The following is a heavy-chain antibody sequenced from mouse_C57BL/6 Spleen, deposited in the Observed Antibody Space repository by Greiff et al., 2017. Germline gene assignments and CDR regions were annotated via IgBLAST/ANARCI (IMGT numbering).Heavy chain of an antibody. CDR1: GFTFSDYG. Sequence: EVQGVESGGGLVKPGGSLKLSCAASGFTFSDYGMHWVRQAPEKGLEWVAYSSSGSSTIYYADTVKGRFNIARDNAKNTLFLQMTSLRSEDTAMYYCARSNYYGSSYVGYWGQGTTLTVSS. CDR3: ARSNYYGSSYVGY. J-gene: IGHJ2*01. V-gene: IGHV5-17*01. D-gene: IGHD1-1*01. CDR2: SSSGSSTI.